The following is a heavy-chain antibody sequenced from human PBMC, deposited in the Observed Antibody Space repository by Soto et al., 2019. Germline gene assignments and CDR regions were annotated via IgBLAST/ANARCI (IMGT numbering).Heavy chain of an antibody. D-gene: IGHD2-21*02. Sequence: ASVKVSCKASGYTFTGYYIHWVRQAPGQGLEWMGWINPNSGGTNYAQKFQGWVTMTRDTSISTAYMELSRLRSDDTAVYYCARVGLAGDSLSYGMDVWGQGTTVTAP. V-gene: IGHV1-2*04. J-gene: IGHJ6*02. CDR2: INPNSGGT. CDR1: GYTFTGYY. CDR3: ARVGLAGDSLSYGMDV.